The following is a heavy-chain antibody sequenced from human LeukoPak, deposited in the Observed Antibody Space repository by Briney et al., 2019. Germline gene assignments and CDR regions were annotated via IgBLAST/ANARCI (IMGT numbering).Heavy chain of an antibody. J-gene: IGHJ3*02. CDR3: AKGTRYCSGGSCYTTTWYDAFDI. CDR1: GFTFSSYA. V-gene: IGHV3-23*01. CDR2: ISGSGGST. D-gene: IGHD2-15*01. Sequence: GGSLRLSCAASGFTFSSYATSWVRQAPGKGLEWVSAISGSGGSTYYADSVKGRFTISRDNSKNTLYLQMNSLRAEDTAVYYCAKGTRYCSGGSCYTTTWYDAFDIWGQGTMVTVSS.